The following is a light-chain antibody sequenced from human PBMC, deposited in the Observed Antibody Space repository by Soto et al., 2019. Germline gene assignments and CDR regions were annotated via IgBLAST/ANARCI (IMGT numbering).Light chain of an antibody. CDR3: QQLSTYPLT. V-gene: IGKV1-9*01. CDR1: QGISSY. CDR2: AAS. J-gene: IGKJ4*01. Sequence: IQLTQSPSSLSASVGDRVTIPCRASQGISSYLAWYQQTPGKAPKLLIYAASTLQSGVPSRFSGSGSGTDFTLTISSLQPEDFATYYCQQLSTYPLTFGGGTKVDIK.